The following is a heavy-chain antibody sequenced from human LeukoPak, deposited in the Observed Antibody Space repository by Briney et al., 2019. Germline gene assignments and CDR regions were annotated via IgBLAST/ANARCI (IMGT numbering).Heavy chain of an antibody. CDR1: GYTFTSYD. CDR2: MNPNSGNT. V-gene: IGHV1-8*01. J-gene: IGHJ4*02. Sequence: ASVKVSCKASGYTFTSYDINWVRQATGQGLEWMGWMNPNSGNTGYAQKFQGRVTMTRDTSISTAYMELSRLRSDDTAVYYCARSDSSSWYTGRRVYYFDYWGQGTLVTVSS. CDR3: ARSDSSSWYTGRRVYYFDY. D-gene: IGHD6-13*01.